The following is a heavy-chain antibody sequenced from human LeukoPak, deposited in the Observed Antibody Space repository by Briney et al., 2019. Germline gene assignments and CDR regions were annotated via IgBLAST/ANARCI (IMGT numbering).Heavy chain of an antibody. CDR2: ISYDGSNK. V-gene: IGHV3-30*19. CDR3: ARVDSSGPDTRLERGYYFDY. D-gene: IGHD3-22*01. CDR1: GFTFSSYG. Sequence: PGRSLRLSCAASGFTFSSYGMHWVRQAPGKGLEWVAVISYDGSNKYYADSVKGRFTISRDNSKNTLYLQMNSLRAEDTAVYYCARVDSSGPDTRLERGYYFDYWGQGTLVTVSS. J-gene: IGHJ4*02.